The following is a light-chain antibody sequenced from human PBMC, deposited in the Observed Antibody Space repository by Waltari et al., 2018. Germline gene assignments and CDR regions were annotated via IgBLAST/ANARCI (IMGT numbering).Light chain of an antibody. CDR3: RSYATSNTLV. V-gene: IGLV2-14*03. J-gene: IGLJ3*02. CDR1: SSDVGGYNY. CDR2: DVS. Sequence: QSALTQPASVSGSPGQSITTSCTGNSSDVGGYNYVSWYQQHPGKAPKFMIYDVSKRPSCVSNRFSGSKSGNTASLTISVLQADDEADYYCRSYATSNTLVFGGGTKLTVL.